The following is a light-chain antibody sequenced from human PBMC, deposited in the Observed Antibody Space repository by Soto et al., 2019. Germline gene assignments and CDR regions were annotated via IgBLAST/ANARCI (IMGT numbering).Light chain of an antibody. CDR2: DDD. V-gene: IGLV1-51*01. J-gene: IGLJ1*01. CDR1: SSNIGGNS. Sequence: QSVLTQPPSVSAAPGQRVTISCSGSSSNIGGNSVSWYQQLPGTAPKLLIYDDDKRPSGIPDRFSGSKSGTSATLGITGFQTGDEADYYCNSYTGSGIVFGTGTKVTVL. CDR3: NSYTGSGIV.